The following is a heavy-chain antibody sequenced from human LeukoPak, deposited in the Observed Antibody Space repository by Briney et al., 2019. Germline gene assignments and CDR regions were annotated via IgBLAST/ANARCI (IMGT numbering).Heavy chain of an antibody. CDR2: IYYSGST. CDR3: ARGLGPIYFDY. CDR1: GGSISSYY. J-gene: IGHJ4*02. V-gene: IGHV4-59*01. D-gene: IGHD3-16*01. Sequence: SETLSLTCTVSGGSISSYYWSWIRQPPGKGLEWIGYIYYSGSTNYNPSLKSRVTVSADMSKSQFSLTLSSVTAADTAVYYCARGLGPIYFDYWGLGTLVTVSS.